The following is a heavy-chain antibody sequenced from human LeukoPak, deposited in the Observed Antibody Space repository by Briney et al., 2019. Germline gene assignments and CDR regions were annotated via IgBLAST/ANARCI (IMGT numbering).Heavy chain of an antibody. CDR1: GGSISSGSYY. CDR2: IYTSGST. CDR3: ARGVNIFGY. Sequence: SETLSLTCTVSGGSISSGSYYWSWIRQPAGKGLEWIGRIYTSGSTNYNPSLKSRVTISVDTSKNQFSLKLSSVTAADTAVYYCARGVNIFGYWGQGTLVTVSS. V-gene: IGHV4-61*02. D-gene: IGHD3-16*01. J-gene: IGHJ4*02.